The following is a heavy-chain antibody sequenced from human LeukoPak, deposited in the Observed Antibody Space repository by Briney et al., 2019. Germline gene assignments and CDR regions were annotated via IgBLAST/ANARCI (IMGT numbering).Heavy chain of an antibody. CDR1: GYTFTSYY. CDR2: INPSGGST. J-gene: IGHJ6*02. Sequence: GASVKVSCKASGYTFTSYYMHWVRQAPGQGLEWMGIINPSGGSTSYAQKFQGRVTMTRDTSTSTVYMELSSLRSEDTAVYYCARSLRGAAGYYYYYGMDVWGQGTTVTVSS. D-gene: IGHD6-13*01. CDR3: ARSLRGAAGYYYYYGMDV. V-gene: IGHV1-46*01.